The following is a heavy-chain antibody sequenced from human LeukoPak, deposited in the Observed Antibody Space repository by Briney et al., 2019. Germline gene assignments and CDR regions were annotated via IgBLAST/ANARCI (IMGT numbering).Heavy chain of an antibody. D-gene: IGHD3-22*01. CDR2: INHSGST. Sequence: KPSETLSLTCAVYGGSFSGYYWSWIRQPPGKGLEWIGEINHSGSTNYNPSLKSRVTISVGTSKNQFSLKLSSVTAADTAVYYCARGREDDSSGYLLNWGQGTLVTVSS. J-gene: IGHJ4*02. V-gene: IGHV4-34*01. CDR3: ARGREDDSSGYLLN. CDR1: GGSFSGYY.